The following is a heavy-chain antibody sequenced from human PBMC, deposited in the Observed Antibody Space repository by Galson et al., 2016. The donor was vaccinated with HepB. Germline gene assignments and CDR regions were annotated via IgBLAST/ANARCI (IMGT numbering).Heavy chain of an antibody. CDR1: GFTFDTFT. CDR3: ARDHAGLYDNSGSYFDA. D-gene: IGHD3-22*01. Sequence: SLRLSCAASGFTFDTFTLHWVRQSPGKGLEWVAVISDNGGSTIYAESVQGRFIISRDNSKNTVYLQMRSLRVEDTAVYYCARDHAGLYDNSGSYFDAWGQGTLVTVSS. J-gene: IGHJ4*02. V-gene: IGHV3-30-3*01. CDR2: ISDNGGST.